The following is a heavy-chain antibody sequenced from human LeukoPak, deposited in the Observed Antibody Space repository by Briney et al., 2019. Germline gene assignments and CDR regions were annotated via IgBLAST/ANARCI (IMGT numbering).Heavy chain of an antibody. CDR2: IDSDGSST. J-gene: IGHJ4*02. CDR3: ASEGRAGY. D-gene: IGHD3-10*01. Sequence: GGSLRLSCVASGFTFSRYWMHWVRQAPGKGLVWVSHIDSDGSSTSYADSVKGRFTISRDNAKNTLYLQMNSLKAEDTAVYYCASEGRAGYWGQGTLVTVSS. CDR1: GFTFSRYW. V-gene: IGHV3-74*01.